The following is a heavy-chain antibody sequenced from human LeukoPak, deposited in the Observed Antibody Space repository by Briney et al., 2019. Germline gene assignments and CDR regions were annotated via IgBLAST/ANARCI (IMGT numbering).Heavy chain of an antibody. CDR2: ILTSGTT. CDR3: AREPKYCSSTSCYAASFDY. J-gene: IGHJ4*02. V-gene: IGHV4-4*09. Sequence: SETLSLTCTVSNGSISSYHWSWVRQPPGKGLEWIGYILTSGTTNYNPSLKSRLTISVDTSKNQFTLKLSSVTAADTAVYYCAREPKYCSSTSCYAASFDYWGQGTLVTVSS. D-gene: IGHD2-2*01. CDR1: NGSISSYH.